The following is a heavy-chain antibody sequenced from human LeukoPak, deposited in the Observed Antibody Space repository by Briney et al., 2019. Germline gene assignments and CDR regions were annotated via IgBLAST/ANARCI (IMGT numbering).Heavy chain of an antibody. V-gene: IGHV1-8*02. CDR3: ARRVVAGYYYYYMDV. J-gene: IGHJ6*03. CDR1: GYTFTNYG. CDR2: MNPNSGNT. D-gene: IGHD2-15*01. Sequence: GASVKVSCKASGYTFTNYGINWVRQATGQGLEWMGWMNPNSGNTGYAQKFQGRVTMTRNTSISTAYMELSSLRSEDTAVYYRARRVVAGYYYYYMDVWGKGTTVTISS.